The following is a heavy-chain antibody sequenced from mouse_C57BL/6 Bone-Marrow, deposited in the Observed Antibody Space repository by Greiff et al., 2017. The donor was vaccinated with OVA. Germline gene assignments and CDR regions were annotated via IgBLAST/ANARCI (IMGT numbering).Heavy chain of an antibody. CDR2: INPNNGGT. Sequence: VQLQQSGPELVKPGASVKIPCKASGYTFTDYNMDWVKQSHGKSLEWIGDINPNNGGTIYNQKFKGKATLTVDKSSSTAYMELRSLTSEDTAVYYCARRYYGSSYDAMDYWGQGTSVTVSS. CDR1: GYTFTDYN. CDR3: ARRYYGSSYDAMDY. J-gene: IGHJ4*01. V-gene: IGHV1-18*01. D-gene: IGHD1-1*01.